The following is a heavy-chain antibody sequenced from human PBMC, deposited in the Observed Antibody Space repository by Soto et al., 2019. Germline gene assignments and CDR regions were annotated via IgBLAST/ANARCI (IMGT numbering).Heavy chain of an antibody. J-gene: IGHJ3*02. CDR2: IFYSGST. CDR1: CWSIHSSSFY. V-gene: IGHV4-39*01. CDR3: ARRGYYAISAFDI. D-gene: IGHD2-8*01. Sequence: LGTLSLTRPVSCWSIHSSSFYWGLVRPPPGKGLEWIGSIFYSGSTYYNPSLKSRVTISVDTSKNQFSLKLSSVTAADTAVYYCARRGYYAISAFDIWGQGTMVTVSS.